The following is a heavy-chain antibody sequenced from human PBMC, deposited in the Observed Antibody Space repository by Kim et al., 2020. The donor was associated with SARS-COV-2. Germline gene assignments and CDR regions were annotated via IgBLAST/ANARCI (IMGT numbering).Heavy chain of an antibody. D-gene: IGHD3-10*01. CDR3: ARVPWSRLRGVTSSYYGMDV. Sequence: GGSLRLSCAASGFTFSSCAMHWVRQAPGKGLEGVAVISYDGSNKNYADSVKGRFTISRDNSKNTLYLQMNSLRAEDTALYYCARVPWSRLRGVTSSYYGMDVWGQGTTFTVSS. CDR1: GFTFSSCA. J-gene: IGHJ6*02. V-gene: IGHV3-30-3*01. CDR2: ISYDGSNK.